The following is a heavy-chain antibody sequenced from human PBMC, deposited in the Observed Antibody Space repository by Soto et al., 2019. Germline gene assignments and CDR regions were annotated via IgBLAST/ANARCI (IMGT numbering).Heavy chain of an antibody. D-gene: IGHD3-3*01. CDR2: IYPSDSDT. V-gene: IGHV5-51*01. CDR1: GYSFTTYW. Sequence: PGESPKISCKGSGYSFTTYWIGWVRQMPGKGLEWMGIIYPSDSDTRYSPSFQGQVTMTRDTSISTAYMELSRLRSDDTAVYYCARGHDLDFQPPYNWFDPWGQGTLVTVSS. J-gene: IGHJ5*02. CDR3: ARGHDLDFQPPYNWFDP.